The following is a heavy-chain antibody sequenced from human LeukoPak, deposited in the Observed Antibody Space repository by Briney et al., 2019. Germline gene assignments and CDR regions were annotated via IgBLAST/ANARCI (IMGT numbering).Heavy chain of an antibody. CDR2: IYYSGST. D-gene: IGHD3-16*01. Sequence: PSETLSLTCTVSGGSISSYYWSWIRQPPGKGLEWIGYIYYSGSTNYNPSLKSRVTISVDTSKNQFSLKLSSVTAADTAVYYCASTPTSLYFQHWGQGTLVTVSS. CDR1: GGSISSYY. V-gene: IGHV4-59*12. J-gene: IGHJ1*01. CDR3: ASTPTSLYFQH.